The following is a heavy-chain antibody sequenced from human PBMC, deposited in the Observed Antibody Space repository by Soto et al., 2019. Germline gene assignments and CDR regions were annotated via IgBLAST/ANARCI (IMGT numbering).Heavy chain of an antibody. D-gene: IGHD3-22*01. CDR3: ARDLRVVLRISDYGMDV. Sequence: EVQLLESGGGLVQPGGSLRLSCAASGFTFSSYSMNWVRQAPGKGLEWVSSISSSSSYIYYADSVKGRFTISRDNAKNSLYLQRNSLRAEDTAVYYCARDLRVVLRISDYGMDVWGQGTTVTVSS. CDR1: GFTFSSYS. V-gene: IGHV3-21*01. J-gene: IGHJ6*02. CDR2: ISSSSSYI.